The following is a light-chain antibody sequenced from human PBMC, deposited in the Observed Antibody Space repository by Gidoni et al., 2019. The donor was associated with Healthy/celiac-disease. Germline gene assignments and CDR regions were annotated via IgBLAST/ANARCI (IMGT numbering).Light chain of an antibody. J-gene: IGKJ4*01. CDR3: QQYDNLPLT. Sequence: DIQMTQSPSSLSASVGDRVTITCQASQDISNYLNWYQQKPVPSRFSGSGSGTDFTFTISSLQPEDIATYYRQQYDNLPLTFGGGTKVEIK. CDR1: QDISNY. V-gene: IGKV1-33*01.